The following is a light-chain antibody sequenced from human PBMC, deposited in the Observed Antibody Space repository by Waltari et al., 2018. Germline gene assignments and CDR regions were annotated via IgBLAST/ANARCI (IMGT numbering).Light chain of an antibody. CDR3: CSFAGSSPHVV. CDR2: NST. Sequence: QSALTQPASVSASPGQSFTISCTRTSSDVGTYNLVSWYQHHPGKAPKLMIYNSTKRPSGVSNRFAGSKSGNTASLTISGLQAEDEADYYCCSFAGSSPHVVFGGGTKLTVL. CDR1: SSDVGTYNL. J-gene: IGLJ2*01. V-gene: IGLV2-23*01.